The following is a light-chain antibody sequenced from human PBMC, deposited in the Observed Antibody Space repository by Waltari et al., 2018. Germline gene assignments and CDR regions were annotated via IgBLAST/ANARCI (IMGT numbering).Light chain of an antibody. CDR1: QGINNY. CDR2: FAS. J-gene: IGKJ2*01. CDR3: QQYDDYPFT. V-gene: IGKV1-16*01. Sequence: DIQMTQSPSSLSASLGERVTINCRASQGINNYLAWFQQKPGKAPKPLNYFASNLQNGGPSRFSGTGSGTDFTLTISSLQADDFATYFCQQYDDYPFTFGQGTRLEIK.